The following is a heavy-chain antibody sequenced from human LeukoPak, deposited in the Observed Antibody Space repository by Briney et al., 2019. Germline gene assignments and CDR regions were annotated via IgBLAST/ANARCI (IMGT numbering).Heavy chain of an antibody. CDR2: ISGSGGST. V-gene: IGHV3-23*01. CDR3: AKGLVVADAFDI. Sequence: GGSLRLSCAASGLTFSSYAMSWVRQAPGKGLEWVSAISGSGGSTYYADSVKGRFTISRDNSKNTLYLQMNSLRAEDTAVYYCAKGLVVADAFDIWGQGTMVTVSS. J-gene: IGHJ3*02. D-gene: IGHD2-15*01. CDR1: GLTFSSYA.